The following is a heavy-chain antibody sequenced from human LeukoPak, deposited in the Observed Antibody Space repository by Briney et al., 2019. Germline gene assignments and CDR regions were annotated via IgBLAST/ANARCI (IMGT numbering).Heavy chain of an antibody. Sequence: GGSLRLSCAASGFTVSGNYMSWLRQAPGKGLEWVSVIYNGGNTYYADSVKGRFTISRDNSKNTLYLQMNSLRAEDTAVYYCARVGSQYDSSGYPYWGQGTLVTVSS. CDR1: GFTVSGNY. V-gene: IGHV3-53*01. J-gene: IGHJ4*02. D-gene: IGHD3-22*01. CDR2: IYNGGNT. CDR3: ARVGSQYDSSGYPY.